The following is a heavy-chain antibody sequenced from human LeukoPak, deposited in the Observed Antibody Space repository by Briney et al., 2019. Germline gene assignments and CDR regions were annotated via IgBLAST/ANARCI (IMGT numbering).Heavy chain of an antibody. J-gene: IGHJ4*02. CDR3: AKDICGPCRWLDYFDY. Sequence: PGGSLRLSCAASGFTFSSYAMHWVRQAPGKGLEWVSFIRYDGSNKYYADSVKGRFTISRDNSKNTLYLQMNSLRAEDTAVYYCAKDICGPCRWLDYFDYWGQGTLVTVSS. CDR2: IRYDGSNK. D-gene: IGHD6-19*01. V-gene: IGHV3-30*02. CDR1: GFTFSSYA.